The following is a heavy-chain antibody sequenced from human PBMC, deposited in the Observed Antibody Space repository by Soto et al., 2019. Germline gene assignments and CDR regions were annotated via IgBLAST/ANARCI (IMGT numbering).Heavy chain of an antibody. CDR2: VHSSGST. J-gene: IGHJ5*01. V-gene: IGHV4-39*01. CDR1: GGSISSSSYF. CDR3: ERHASNYISGVDS. D-gene: IGHD4-4*01. Sequence: SETLSLTCSVSGGSISSSSYFWGWIRQPPGKGLEWIGSVHSSGSTYYNPSLKSRVIISIDMPKNQFSVRLNSVTAADTAKYYCERHASNYISGVDSWGQGTQVTVSS.